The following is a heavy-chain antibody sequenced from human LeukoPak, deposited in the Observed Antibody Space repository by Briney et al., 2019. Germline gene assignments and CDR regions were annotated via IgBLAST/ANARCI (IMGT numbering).Heavy chain of an antibody. D-gene: IGHD3-22*01. Sequence: GGSLRLSCAASGFTFSNAWMSWVRQAPGKGPEWVGRIKSKTDGGTTDYAAPVKGRFTISRDDSKNTLYLQMNSLKTEDTAVYYCTTLLRGSSGYYLDYWGQGTLVTVSS. J-gene: IGHJ4*02. CDR1: GFTFSNAW. CDR2: IKSKTDGGTT. V-gene: IGHV3-15*01. CDR3: TTLLRGSSGYYLDY.